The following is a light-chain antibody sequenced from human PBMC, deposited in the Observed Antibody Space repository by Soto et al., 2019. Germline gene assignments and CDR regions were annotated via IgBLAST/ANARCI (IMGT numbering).Light chain of an antibody. CDR2: GSF. CDR3: QQYNERPQIT. Sequence: EIVMTQSPVTLSASPGESATLSCRASQSVDNNVAWYQQKPGQAPRLLIVGSFARATGIPARFSGSGSGSEFTLTISGLQSEDFAVYYCQQYNERPQITLGQGTRLEIK. J-gene: IGKJ5*01. CDR1: QSVDNN. V-gene: IGKV3-15*01.